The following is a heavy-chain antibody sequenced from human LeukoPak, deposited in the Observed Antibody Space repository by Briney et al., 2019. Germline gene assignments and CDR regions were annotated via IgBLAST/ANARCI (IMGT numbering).Heavy chain of an antibody. V-gene: IGHV3-23*01. D-gene: IGHD3-3*01. CDR2: ISGSGGST. Sequence: GGSLRLSCAASGLTFSSYDMHWVRQATGKGLEWVSAISGSGGSTYYADSVKGRFTISRDNSKNTLYLQMNSLRAEDTAVYYCAKGGSGYSWYFDYWGQGTLVTVSS. J-gene: IGHJ4*02. CDR1: GLTFSSYD. CDR3: AKGGSGYSWYFDY.